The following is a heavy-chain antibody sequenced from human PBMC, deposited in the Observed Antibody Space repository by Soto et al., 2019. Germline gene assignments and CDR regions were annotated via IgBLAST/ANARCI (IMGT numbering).Heavy chain of an antibody. J-gene: IGHJ5*02. Sequence: TSETLSLTCTVSGGAISTYYWTWIRQPAGKGLEWIGRIHSSGSTKYNPSLQSRVTMSLDTSNNQFSLRLTSVTAADTAVYYCARGQRFSDWFDPWGQGTLVTVTS. CDR2: IHSSGST. CDR1: GGAISTYY. D-gene: IGHD3-3*01. CDR3: ARGQRFSDWFDP. V-gene: IGHV4-4*07.